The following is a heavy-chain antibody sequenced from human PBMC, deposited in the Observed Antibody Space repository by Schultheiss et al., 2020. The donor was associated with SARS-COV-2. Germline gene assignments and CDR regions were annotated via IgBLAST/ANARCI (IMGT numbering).Heavy chain of an antibody. CDR2: INHSGST. Sequence: SETLSLTCAVYGGSFSGYYWSWIRQPPGKGLEWIGEINHSGSTNYNPSLKSRVTISVDTSKNQFSLKLSSVTAADTAVYYCARGDEYDSSFWYLDLWGRGTPVTVS. CDR1: GGSFSGYY. D-gene: IGHD3-22*01. J-gene: IGHJ2*01. CDR3: ARGDEYDSSFWYLDL. V-gene: IGHV4-34*01.